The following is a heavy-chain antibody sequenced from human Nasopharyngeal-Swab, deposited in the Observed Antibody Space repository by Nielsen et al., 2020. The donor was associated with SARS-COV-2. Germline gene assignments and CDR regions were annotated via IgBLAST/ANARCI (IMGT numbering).Heavy chain of an antibody. CDR3: ARGGDGGLAHFDY. CDR1: GGSISNYY. V-gene: IGHV4-59*01. Sequence: SETLSLTCTVSGGSISNYYWSWIRQPPGKRLEWIGYIYNSGRTTDYNPSLKSRVTISLDTSKNQSSLKLSSVTAADTAVYYCARGGDGGLAHFDYWGQGNLVTVSS. D-gene: IGHD2-21*01. CDR2: IYNSGRTT. J-gene: IGHJ4*02.